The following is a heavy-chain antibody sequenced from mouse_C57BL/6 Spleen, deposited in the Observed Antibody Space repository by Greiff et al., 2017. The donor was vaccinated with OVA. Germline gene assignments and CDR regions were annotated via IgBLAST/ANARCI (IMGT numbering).Heavy chain of an antibody. CDR3: ARKGYSKGYAMDY. CDR1: GYTFTDHT. CDR2: IYPRDGST. V-gene: IGHV1-78*01. D-gene: IGHD2-5*01. Sequence: VMLVESDAELVKPGASVKISCKVSGYTFTDHTIHWMKQRPEQGLEWIGYIYPRDGSTKYNEKFKGKATLTADKSSSTAYMQLNSLTSEDSAVYFCARKGYSKGYAMDYWGQGTSVTVSS. J-gene: IGHJ4*01.